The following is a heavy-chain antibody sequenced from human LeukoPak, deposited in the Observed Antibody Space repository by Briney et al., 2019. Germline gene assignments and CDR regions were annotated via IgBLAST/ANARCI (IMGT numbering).Heavy chain of an antibody. Sequence: GASVKVSCMASGYTFTDYYLHWVRQAPGQGLEWMGWISPNSGATKLAQRFQGRVTLTRDTSISTAYMELSRLTSDDTAVYYCARDGVYSTNFDAFDIWGQGTMVTVSS. CDR1: GYTFTDYY. V-gene: IGHV1-2*02. CDR3: ARDGVYSTNFDAFDI. J-gene: IGHJ3*02. D-gene: IGHD6-13*01. CDR2: ISPNSGAT.